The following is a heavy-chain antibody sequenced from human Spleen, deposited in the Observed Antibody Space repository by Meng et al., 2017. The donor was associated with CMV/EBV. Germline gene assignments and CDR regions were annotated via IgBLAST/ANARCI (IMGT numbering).Heavy chain of an antibody. V-gene: IGHV3-20*03. Sequence: SGSTFYDFGVSWVRQGPGKGLGWVSGVNWDGDNIGYADSMKGRLTISRDKAKNSLYLQMNSLRAEDTALYYCAREGNRLLWFGGSFDYWGQGALVTVSS. CDR1: GSTFYDFG. D-gene: IGHD3-10*01. CDR3: AREGNRLLWFGGSFDY. CDR2: VNWDGDNI. J-gene: IGHJ4*02.